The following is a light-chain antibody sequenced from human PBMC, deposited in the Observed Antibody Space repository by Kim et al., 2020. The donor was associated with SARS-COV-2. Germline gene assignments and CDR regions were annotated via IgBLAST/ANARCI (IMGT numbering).Light chain of an antibody. J-gene: IGLJ2*01. CDR1: SGSIASNY. Sequence: KTVTISCTRSSGSIASNYVQWYQQRPGSSPTTVIYEDNQRPSGVPDRFSGSIDSSSNSASLNISGLKTEDEADYYCQSYDSSNPVVFGGGTQLTVL. V-gene: IGLV6-57*01. CDR2: EDN. CDR3: QSYDSSNPVV.